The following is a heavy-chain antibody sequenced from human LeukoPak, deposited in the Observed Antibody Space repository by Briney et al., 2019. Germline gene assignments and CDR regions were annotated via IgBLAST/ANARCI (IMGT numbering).Heavy chain of an antibody. V-gene: IGHV3-23*01. J-gene: IGHJ4*02. CDR1: GFTFGSHA. CDR3: GKTTVGYSSGQKPAWPVDY. CDR2: IFGSGGSP. Sequence: GGSLRLSCEASGFTFGSHAMYWVRQAPGKGLEWVAGIFGSGGSPHYADPVKGRFTISRDNSRNTVYLQINSLRAEDTAVYFCGKTTVGYSSGQKPAWPVDYWGQGTLVTVSS. D-gene: IGHD5-18*01.